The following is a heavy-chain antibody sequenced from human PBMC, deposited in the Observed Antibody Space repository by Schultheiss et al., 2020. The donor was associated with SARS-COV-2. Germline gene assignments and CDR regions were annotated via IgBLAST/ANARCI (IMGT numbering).Heavy chain of an antibody. J-gene: IGHJ4*02. CDR1: GFTVSSNY. CDR2: ISSSSSYI. CDR3: ARGTPYCSGGSCYATVTTFDY. V-gene: IGHV3-21*04. D-gene: IGHD2-15*01. Sequence: GGSLRLSCAASGFTVSSNYMNWVRQAPGKGLEWVSSISSSSSYIYYADSVKGRFTISRDNAKNSLYLQMNSLKTEDTAVYYCARGTPYCSGGSCYATVTTFDYWGQGTLVTVSS.